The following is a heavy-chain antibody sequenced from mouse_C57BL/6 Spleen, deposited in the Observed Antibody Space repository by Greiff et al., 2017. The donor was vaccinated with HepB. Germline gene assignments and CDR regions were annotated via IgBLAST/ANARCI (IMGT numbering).Heavy chain of an antibody. J-gene: IGHJ2*01. Sequence: VQLQQSGPELVKPGASVKISCKASGYAFSSSWMNWVKQRPGKGLEWIGRIYPGDGDTNYNGKFKGKATLTADKSSSTAYMQLSSLTSEDSAVYFCARDPSAASLRNFDYWGQGTTLTVSS. D-gene: IGHD1-2*01. CDR3: ARDPSAASLRNFDY. CDR1: GYAFSSSW. CDR2: IYPGDGDT. V-gene: IGHV1-82*01.